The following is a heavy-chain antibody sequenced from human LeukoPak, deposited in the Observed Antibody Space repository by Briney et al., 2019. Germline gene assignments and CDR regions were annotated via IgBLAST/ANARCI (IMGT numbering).Heavy chain of an antibody. D-gene: IGHD2-21*02. V-gene: IGHV1-2*02. CDR3: ARDGAYCGGDCYSGYYYYMDV. CDR1: GYTFTGYY. Sequence: ASVKVSCKASGYTFTGYYMHWVRQAPGQGLEWMGWINPNSGGTNYAQKFQGRVTMTRDTSISTAYMELSRLRSDDTAVYYCARDGAYCGGDCYSGYYYYMDVWGKGTTVTVSS. J-gene: IGHJ6*03. CDR2: INPNSGGT.